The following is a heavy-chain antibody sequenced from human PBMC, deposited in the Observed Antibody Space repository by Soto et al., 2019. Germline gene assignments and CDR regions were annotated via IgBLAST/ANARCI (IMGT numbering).Heavy chain of an antibody. J-gene: IGHJ5*02. V-gene: IGHV4-4*07. Sequence: SETLSLTCTVSGDSVSKYYWNWIRQPAGKGLEWIGRIYTTRSPNYNPSLKSRVTMSVDTSKNQFSLKLNLSSVTATDTAVYYCARSPAYGDYANLDTWGQGTLVTVSS. D-gene: IGHD4-17*01. CDR1: GDSVSKYY. CDR2: IYTTRSP. CDR3: ARSPAYGDYANLDT.